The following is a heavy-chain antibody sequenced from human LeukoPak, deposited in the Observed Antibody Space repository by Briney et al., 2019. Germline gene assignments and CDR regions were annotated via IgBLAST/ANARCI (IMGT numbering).Heavy chain of an antibody. CDR1: GGSFSGYY. CDR3: ARVSLDDYGDYGVAFDI. J-gene: IGHJ3*02. V-gene: IGHV4-34*01. D-gene: IGHD4-17*01. CDR2: INHSGST. Sequence: SETLSLTCAVYGGSFSGYYWSWIRQPPGKGLEWIGEINHSGSTNYNPSLKSRVTISVDTSKNKFSLMLSSVTAADTAVYYCARVSLDDYGDYGVAFDIWGQGTMVTVSS.